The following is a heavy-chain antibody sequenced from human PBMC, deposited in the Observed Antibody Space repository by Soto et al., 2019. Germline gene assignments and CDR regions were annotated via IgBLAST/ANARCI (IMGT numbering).Heavy chain of an antibody. D-gene: IGHD6-13*01. Sequence: SETLSLTCTVSGGPFSRGGYYWSWIRQHPGKGLECIGDIFYTGSTYYNPTLKSRVTMSVDTSKRQFSLNLSSLTAADTAVYSCARVYGRSSPGSTDFWGKGALVIVSS. CDR3: ARVYGRSSPGSTDF. CDR1: GGPFSRGGYY. J-gene: IGHJ1*01. CDR2: IFYTGST. V-gene: IGHV4-31*03.